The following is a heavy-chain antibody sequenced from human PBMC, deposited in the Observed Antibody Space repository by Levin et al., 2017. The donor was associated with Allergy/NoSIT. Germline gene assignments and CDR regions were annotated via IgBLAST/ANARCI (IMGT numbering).Heavy chain of an antibody. D-gene: IGHD3-10*01. J-gene: IGHJ4*02. CDR2: TYYSGST. V-gene: IGHV4-61*01. CDR1: GGPVRSGSYY. CDR3: ARDPIYYYGAGSYTK. Sequence: SPTLSLPCTVSGGPVRSGSYYWSWIRQPPGKELEWIGYTYYSGSTNYNPSLKSRVTISVDTSKNQFSLNLSSVTAADTAVYYCARDPIYYYGAGSYTKWGQGTLVTISS.